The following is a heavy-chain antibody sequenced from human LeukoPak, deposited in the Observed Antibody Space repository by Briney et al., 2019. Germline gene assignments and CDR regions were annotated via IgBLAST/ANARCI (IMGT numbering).Heavy chain of an antibody. D-gene: IGHD2-2*01. CDR2: INPSGGST. V-gene: IGHV1-46*01. CDR1: GFTFSSYG. Sequence: PGGSLRLSCAASGFTFSSYGMHWVRQAPGQGLEWMGIINPSGGSTSYAQKFQGRVTMTRDTSTSTVYMELSSLRSEDTAVYYCARIGAMLHDQFDYWGQGTLVTVSS. J-gene: IGHJ4*02. CDR3: ARIGAMLHDQFDY.